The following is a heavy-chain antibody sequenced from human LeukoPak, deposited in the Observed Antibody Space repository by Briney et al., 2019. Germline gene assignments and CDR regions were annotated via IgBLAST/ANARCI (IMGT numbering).Heavy chain of an antibody. CDR3: ARDRESGSYSY. Sequence: GGSLRLSCAASGFTFSSYGMNWVRQAPGKGLEWVSSISSSSSYIYYADSVKGRFTISRDNAKNSLYLQMNSLRAEDTAVYYCARDRESGSYSYWGQGTLVTVSS. J-gene: IGHJ4*02. CDR2: ISSSSSYI. V-gene: IGHV3-21*01. CDR1: GFTFSSYG. D-gene: IGHD1-26*01.